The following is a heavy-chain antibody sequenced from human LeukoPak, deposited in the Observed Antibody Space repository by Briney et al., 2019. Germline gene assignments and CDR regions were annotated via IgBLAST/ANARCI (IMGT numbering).Heavy chain of an antibody. J-gene: IGHJ4*02. D-gene: IGHD6-13*01. CDR2: IYPGDSDT. CDR3: ARQITVSAIATAQDY. V-gene: IGHV5-51*01. Sequence: GESLKISCKGSGYSFSSYWIGWVRQMPGKGLEWMGIIYPGDSDTRYSPSFQGQVTISADKSISTTYLQWTRLKASDTAMYYCARQITVSAIATAQDYWGQGTLVTVSS. CDR1: GYSFSSYW.